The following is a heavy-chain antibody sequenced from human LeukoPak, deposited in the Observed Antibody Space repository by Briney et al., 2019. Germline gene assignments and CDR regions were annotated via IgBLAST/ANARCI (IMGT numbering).Heavy chain of an antibody. CDR2: IYYSGST. J-gene: IGHJ6*03. CDR1: GGSISSYY. CDR3: ARLRLEWDTVTTNYYYYMDV. Sequence: RSSETLSLTCTVSGGSISSYYWSWILQPPGKGLEWIGYIYYSGSTNYNPSLKSRVTISVDTSKNQFSLKLSSVTAADTAVYYCARLRLEWDTVTTNYYYYMDVWGKGTTVTVSS. D-gene: IGHD4-11*01. V-gene: IGHV4-59*01.